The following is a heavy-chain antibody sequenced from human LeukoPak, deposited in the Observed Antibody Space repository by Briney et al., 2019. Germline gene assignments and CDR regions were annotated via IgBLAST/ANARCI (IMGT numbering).Heavy chain of an antibody. Sequence: GGSLRLSCAASGFTFTNYWMHWVRQAPGMGLVWVSRLPPDELDIIYADSVKGRFTVSRDNAKNTVYLQMNNLRAEDTAVYYCARAGNNWNGNYFDNWGQGILVTVSS. CDR1: GFTFTNYW. CDR2: LPPDELDI. D-gene: IGHD1-20*01. V-gene: IGHV3-74*01. CDR3: ARAGNNWNGNYFDN. J-gene: IGHJ4*02.